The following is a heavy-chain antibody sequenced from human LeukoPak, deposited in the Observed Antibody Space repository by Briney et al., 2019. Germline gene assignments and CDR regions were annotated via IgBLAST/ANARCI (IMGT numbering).Heavy chain of an antibody. CDR2: ITSGGDST. D-gene: IGHD3-10*01. CDR1: GFTFSRYA. Sequence: GGSLRLSCAASGFTFSRYAMNWVRQAPGKGLEWVSAITSGGDSTFYAHSVKGRFTISRDNAKNSLYLQMNSLRAEDTAVYYCARDALGSYDYWGQGTLVAVSS. CDR3: ARDALGSYDY. J-gene: IGHJ4*02. V-gene: IGHV3-23*01.